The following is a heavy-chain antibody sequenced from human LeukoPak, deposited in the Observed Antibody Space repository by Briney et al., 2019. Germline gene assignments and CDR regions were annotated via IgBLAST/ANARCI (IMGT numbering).Heavy chain of an antibody. CDR1: GGSISSYY. Sequence: SETLSLTCTFSGGSISSYYWSWIRQPAGKGLEWIRRIYTSGSTNYNPSLKSRVTMSVDTSKNQFSLKLSSVTAADTAVYYCARDMRYCSSTSCSYYYYGMDVWGQGTTVTVSS. V-gene: IGHV4-4*07. D-gene: IGHD2-2*01. CDR2: IYTSGST. CDR3: ARDMRYCSSTSCSYYYYGMDV. J-gene: IGHJ6*02.